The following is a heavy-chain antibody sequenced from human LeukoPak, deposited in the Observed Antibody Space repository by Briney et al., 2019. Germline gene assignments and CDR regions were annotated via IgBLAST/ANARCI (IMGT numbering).Heavy chain of an antibody. Sequence: GGSLRLSCAASGFTFTNYAMSWVRQAPGKGLEWVSVISGSGSSTYYADSVKGRFTISRDNAKNTLYLQMNSLRAEDTAVYYCARDPYDILTGPYFDYWGQGTLVTVSS. D-gene: IGHD3-9*01. CDR3: ARDPYDILTGPYFDY. CDR2: ISGSGSST. J-gene: IGHJ4*02. CDR1: GFTFTNYA. V-gene: IGHV3-23*01.